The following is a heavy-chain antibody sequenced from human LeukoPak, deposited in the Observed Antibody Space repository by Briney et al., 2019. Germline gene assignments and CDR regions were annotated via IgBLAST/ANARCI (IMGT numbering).Heavy chain of an antibody. V-gene: IGHV3-30*18. J-gene: IGHJ4*02. D-gene: IGHD6-19*01. CDR3: AKESWLAEHFSYYFDY. CDR1: GFTFSSYG. CDR2: ISYDGSNK. Sequence: PGRSLRLSCVASGFTFSSYGMHWVRQAPGKGLEWVAVISYDGSNKYYADSVKGRFTISRDNSKNTLYLQMNSLRAEDTAVYYCAKESWLAEHFSYYFDYWGQGTLVTVSS.